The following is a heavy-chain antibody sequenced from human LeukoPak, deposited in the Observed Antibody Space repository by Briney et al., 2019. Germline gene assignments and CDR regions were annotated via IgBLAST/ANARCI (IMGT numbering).Heavy chain of an antibody. CDR1: GYTFSSYY. J-gene: IGHJ3*02. V-gene: IGHV1-46*01. CDR3: ARGYYDTRGSAFDI. Sequence: VASVKVSCKASGYTFSSYYMHWVRQAPGQGLEWMGIINPSGGGTSYAQKFQGRVTMTGDTSTSTVYMDLSSLRSEDTAMYYCARGYYDTRGSAFDIWGQGTVVTVSS. D-gene: IGHD3-22*01. CDR2: INPSGGGT.